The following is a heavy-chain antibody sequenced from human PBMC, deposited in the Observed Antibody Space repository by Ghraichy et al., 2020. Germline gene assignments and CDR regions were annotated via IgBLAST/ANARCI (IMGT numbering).Heavy chain of an antibody. Sequence: SETLSLTCTVSGGSISSSSYYWGWIRQPPGKGLEWIGSIYYSGSTYYNPSLKSRVTISVDTSKNQFSLKLSSVTAADTAVYYCARTHDYGDYGRGLLFDPWGQGTLVTVSS. V-gene: IGHV4-39*01. CDR1: GGSISSSSYY. CDR3: ARTHDYGDYGRGLLFDP. D-gene: IGHD4-17*01. J-gene: IGHJ5*02. CDR2: IYYSGST.